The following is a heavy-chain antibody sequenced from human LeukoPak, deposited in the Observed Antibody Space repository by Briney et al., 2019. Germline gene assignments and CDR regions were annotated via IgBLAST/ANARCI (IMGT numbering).Heavy chain of an antibody. D-gene: IGHD6-19*01. CDR1: RFTFNTYW. CDR3: ARGSSKSQYSSGWYYDY. V-gene: IGHV3-74*01. Sequence: GGSLRLSCAASRFTFNTYWMHWVRQAPGKGLVWVSRIDSDGYSTAYADSVKGRFTISRDNSKNTLNLQMNSLRAEDTAVYYCARGSSKSQYSSGWYYDYWGQGTLVTVSS. CDR2: IDSDGYST. J-gene: IGHJ4*02.